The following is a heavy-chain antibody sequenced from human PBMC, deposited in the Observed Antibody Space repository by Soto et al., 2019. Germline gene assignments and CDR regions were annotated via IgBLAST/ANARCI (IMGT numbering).Heavy chain of an antibody. J-gene: IGHJ6*02. CDR3: ARGLGLYCTNGVCFKHYYYYGMDV. Sequence: GGSLRLSCAASGFTFSSYSMNWVRQAPGKGLEWVSYISSSSSTIYYADSVKGRFTISRDNAKNSLYLQMNSLRDEDTAVYYCARGLGLYCTNGVCFKHYYYYGMDVRGQGTTVTVSS. CDR1: GFTFSSYS. CDR2: ISSSSSTI. D-gene: IGHD2-8*01. V-gene: IGHV3-48*02.